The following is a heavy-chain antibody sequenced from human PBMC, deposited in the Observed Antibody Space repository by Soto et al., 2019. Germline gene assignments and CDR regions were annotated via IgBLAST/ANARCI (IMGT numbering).Heavy chain of an antibody. CDR3: ARHMVRGVMAFDY. CDR2: INPSGGST. V-gene: IGHV1-46*03. J-gene: IGHJ4*02. Sequence: ASVKVSCKASGYTFTSYYMRWVRQAPGQGLEWMGIINPSGGSTSYAQKFQGRVTMTRDTSTSTVYMELSSLRSEDTAVYYCARHMVRGVMAFDYWGQGSQVTVS. D-gene: IGHD3-10*01. CDR1: GYTFTSYY.